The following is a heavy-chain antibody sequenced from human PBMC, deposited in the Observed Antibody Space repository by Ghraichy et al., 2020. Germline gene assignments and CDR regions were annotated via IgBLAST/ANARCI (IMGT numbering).Heavy chain of an antibody. D-gene: IGHD2-15*01. J-gene: IGHJ5*02. V-gene: IGHV4-34*01. CDR1: GGSFSGYY. CDR2: INHSGST. Sequence: SETLSLTCAVYGGSFSGYYWSWIRQPPGKGLEWIGEINHSGSTNYNPSLKSRVTISVDTSKNQFSLKLSSVTAADTAVYYCARTQVVVVAATQRGRFDPWGQGTLVTVSS. CDR3: ARTQVVVVAATQRGRFDP.